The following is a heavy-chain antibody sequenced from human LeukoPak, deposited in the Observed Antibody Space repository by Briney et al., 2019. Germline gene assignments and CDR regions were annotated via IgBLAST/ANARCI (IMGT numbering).Heavy chain of an antibody. V-gene: IGHV3-30*01. CDR3: ASDWGH. CDR1: GFTFSSYA. CDR2: ISYDGSNK. J-gene: IGHJ4*02. Sequence: GRSLRLSCAASGFTFSSYAMRWVRQAPGKGLEWVAVISYDGSNKYYADSVKGRFTISRDNSKNTLYLQMNSLRAEDTAVYYCASDWGHWGQGTLVTVSS. D-gene: IGHD3-16*01.